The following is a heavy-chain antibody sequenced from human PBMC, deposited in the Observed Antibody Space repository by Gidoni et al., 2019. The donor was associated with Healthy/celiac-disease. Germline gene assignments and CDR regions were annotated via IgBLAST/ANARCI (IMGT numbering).Heavy chain of an antibody. CDR1: GYTFTGYY. J-gene: IGHJ3*02. Sequence: QVQLVQSGAEVKKPGASVKVSCKASGYTFTGYYMHWVRQAPGQGLEWMGWINPNSGGTNYAQKFQGRVTMTRDTSISTAYMELSRLRSDDTAVYYCARDLINYYDSPDAFDIWGQGTMVTVSS. D-gene: IGHD3-22*01. CDR2: INPNSGGT. V-gene: IGHV1-2*02. CDR3: ARDLINYYDSPDAFDI.